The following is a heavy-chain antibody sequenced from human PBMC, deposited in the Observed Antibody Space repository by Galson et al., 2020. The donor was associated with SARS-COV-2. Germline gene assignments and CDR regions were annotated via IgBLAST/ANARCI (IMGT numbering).Heavy chain of an antibody. Sequence: SETLSLTCTVSGASIRSGRYHWSWIRQPAGKGLESIGRIYTSGNTNYNPSLKSRVTISLDTSKNQFSLRLRSVTAADTAVYYWARGEFLEFYYYGMDVWGQGTTVTVSS. D-gene: IGHD3-3*01. V-gene: IGHV4-61*02. CDR3: ARGEFLEFYYYGMDV. CDR1: GASIRSGRYH. J-gene: IGHJ6*02. CDR2: IYTSGNT.